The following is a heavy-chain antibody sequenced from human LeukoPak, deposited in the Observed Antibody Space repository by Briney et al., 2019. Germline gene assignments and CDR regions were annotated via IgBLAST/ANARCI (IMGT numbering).Heavy chain of an antibody. V-gene: IGHV3-7*01. J-gene: IGHJ4*02. Sequence: GGSLRLSCAASGFTVSSYWMSWVRQAPGEGREWVSNIKQDGSEKYYVHSVNSRLTISRDNAKDSLYLQMNSLRAEDTAVYYCARDLDTAYYFDYWGQGTLVTVSS. D-gene: IGHD5-18*01. CDR1: GFTVSSYW. CDR2: IKQDGSEK. CDR3: ARDLDTAYYFDY.